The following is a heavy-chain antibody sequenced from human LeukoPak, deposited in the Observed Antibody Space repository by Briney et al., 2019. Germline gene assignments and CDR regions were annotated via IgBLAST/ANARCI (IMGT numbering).Heavy chain of an antibody. V-gene: IGHV3-21*01. J-gene: IGHJ4*02. Sequence: PGGSLRLSCAASGFTFSSYSMNWVRQAPGKGLEWVSSITRSSYIYYADSVKGRFTISRDNAKNSVYLHMTGLSAADTAVYYCATWDDLPLDHWGQGTLVTVSS. CDR2: ITRSSYI. CDR3: ATWDDLPLDH. CDR1: GFTFSSYS. D-gene: IGHD1-1*01.